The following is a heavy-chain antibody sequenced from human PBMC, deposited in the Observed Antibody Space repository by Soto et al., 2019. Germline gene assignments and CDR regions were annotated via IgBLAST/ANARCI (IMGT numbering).Heavy chain of an antibody. V-gene: IGHV5-10-1*01. CDR2: IDPSGSYT. CDR3: VRYCSRTSCYKYYGMDV. J-gene: IGHJ6*02. CDR1: GYSFTTYW. Sequence: PVESVRISCSGSGYSFTTYWINWVGQMPGKGLEWMGNIDPSGSYTNYSPSFQGHVTISADKSISTAYLQWSSLKASDTAMYYCVRYCSRTSCYKYYGMDVWGQGTTVTVSS. D-gene: IGHD2-2*02.